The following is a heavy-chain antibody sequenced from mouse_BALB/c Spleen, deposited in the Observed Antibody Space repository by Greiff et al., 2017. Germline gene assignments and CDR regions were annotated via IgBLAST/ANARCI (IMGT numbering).Heavy chain of an antibody. CDR3: ARQEYGNSAWFAY. V-gene: IGHV5-9-3*01. Sequence: EVKLVESGGGLVKPGGSLKLSCAASGFTFSSYAMSWVRQTPEKRLEWVATISSGGSYTYYPDSVKGRFTISRDNAKNTLYLQMSSLRSEDTAMYYCARQEYGNSAWFAYWGKGTLVTVSA. D-gene: IGHD2-10*02. CDR2: ISSGGSYT. J-gene: IGHJ3*01. CDR1: GFTFSSYA.